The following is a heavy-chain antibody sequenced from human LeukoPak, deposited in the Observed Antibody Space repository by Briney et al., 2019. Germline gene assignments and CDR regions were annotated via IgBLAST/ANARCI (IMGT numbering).Heavy chain of an antibody. CDR1: GYSFIGYY. Sequence: ASVKVSCKASGYSFIGYYMHWVRQAPGQGLEWMGWINPNSGGTNYAQKFQGRVTMTRDTSISTAYMELSRLRSDDTAVYYCARTYCNSTRCSNWFDPWGQGTLVTVSS. CDR2: INPNSGGT. D-gene: IGHD2-2*01. V-gene: IGHV1-2*02. J-gene: IGHJ5*02. CDR3: ARTYCNSTRCSNWFDP.